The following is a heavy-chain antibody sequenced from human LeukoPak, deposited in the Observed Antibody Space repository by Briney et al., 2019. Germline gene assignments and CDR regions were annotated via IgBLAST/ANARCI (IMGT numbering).Heavy chain of an antibody. CDR3: ARDQLAYSGYDTLFDY. Sequence: GGSLRLSCAASGFTFSSYWMNWVRQAPGKGLEWVAVISYDGSNKYYAESVKGRFTISRDNSKNTLYLQLNSLRPDDTAVYYCARDQLAYSGYDTLFDYWGQGTLVTVSS. CDR1: GFTFSSYW. CDR2: ISYDGSNK. V-gene: IGHV3-30*03. D-gene: IGHD5-12*01. J-gene: IGHJ4*02.